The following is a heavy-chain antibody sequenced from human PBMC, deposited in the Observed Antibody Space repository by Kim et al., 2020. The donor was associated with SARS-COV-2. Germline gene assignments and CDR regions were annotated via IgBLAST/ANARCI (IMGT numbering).Heavy chain of an antibody. J-gene: IGHJ4*02. V-gene: IGHV4-39*01. Sequence: SETLSLTCTVSGDSISSSTYYWAWIHQTPGKGLEWIGSFYFTAETFYNPSLKSRVTMSVDTPKNQFSLKLNSVTAADTAVYYCSIRAQTVDFWGQGTLVTVSA. CDR2: FYFTAET. CDR3: SIRAQTVDF. CDR1: GDSISSSTYY.